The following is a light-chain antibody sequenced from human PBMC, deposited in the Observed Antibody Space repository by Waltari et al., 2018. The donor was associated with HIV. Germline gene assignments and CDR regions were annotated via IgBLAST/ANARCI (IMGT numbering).Light chain of an antibody. V-gene: IGKV4-1*01. CDR1: QSVLYSSNNKNY. J-gene: IGKJ2*01. Sequence: DIVMTQSPDSLAVSLGARATINCKSSQSVLYSSNNKNYLAWYRQRPGQPPKLLIDWASTRESGVPGRFSGSGSGTDFTLTVSSLQAEDVAVYYCQQYYTIVHTFGQGTKLEIK. CDR2: WAS. CDR3: QQYYTIVHT.